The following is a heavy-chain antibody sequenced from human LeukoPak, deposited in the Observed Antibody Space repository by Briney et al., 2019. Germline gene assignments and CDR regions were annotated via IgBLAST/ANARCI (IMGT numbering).Heavy chain of an antibody. CDR3: ARDTDIVVSPALTDGMDV. CDR1: RYTFTTYD. V-gene: IGHV1-8*01. Sequence: ASVKVSCKASRYTFTTYDFNWLRQATGQGLEWMGWMNPTSGNTGYAQNFQGRVTMTRDTSTSTAYLELSSLGSEDTAVYYCARDTDIVVSPALTDGMDVWGQGTTVTVSS. D-gene: IGHD2-2*01. CDR2: MNPTSGNT. J-gene: IGHJ6*02.